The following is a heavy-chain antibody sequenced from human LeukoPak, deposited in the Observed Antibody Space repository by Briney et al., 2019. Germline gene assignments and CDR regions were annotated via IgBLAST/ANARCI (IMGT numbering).Heavy chain of an antibody. CDR3: ARAVSEYCGGDCYSLYFDY. Sequence: PGGSLRLSCAASGFTFSSYGMHWVRQAPGKGLEWVAVIWYDGSNKYYADSVKGRFTISRDNSKNTLYLQMNRLRAEDTAVYYCARAVSEYCGGDCYSLYFDYWGQGTLVTVSS. CDR1: GFTFSSYG. V-gene: IGHV3-33*01. CDR2: IWYDGSNK. J-gene: IGHJ4*02. D-gene: IGHD2-21*02.